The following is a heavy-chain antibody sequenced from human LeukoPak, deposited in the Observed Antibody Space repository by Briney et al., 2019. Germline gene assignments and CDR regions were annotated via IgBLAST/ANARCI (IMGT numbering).Heavy chain of an antibody. CDR2: VSFDGRNK. D-gene: IGHD1-26*01. CDR3: VRIVGHTTTDF. Sequence: GGSLRLSCAASGFTFSSYAIHWVRQAPGKGLEWVSFVSFDGRNKNYADSVRGRFTISRDNSKNTLYLQMNSVTYEDTAVYFCVRIVGHTTTDFWGQGTIVTVSS. V-gene: IGHV3-30-3*01. CDR1: GFTFSSYA. J-gene: IGHJ4*02.